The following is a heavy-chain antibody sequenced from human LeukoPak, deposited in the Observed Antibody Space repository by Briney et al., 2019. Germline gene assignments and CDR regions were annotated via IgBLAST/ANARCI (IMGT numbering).Heavy chain of an antibody. CDR1: GFTFSSYA. Sequence: GSLRLSCAASGFTFSSYAMGWVRQAPGKGLEWIGTIYHSGSTEYNPSLKSRVAIFVDTSKNQFSLILHSVAAADTAVYYCARRSEFDNTHYHYFDYWGQGALVTVSS. V-gene: IGHV4-38-2*01. CDR2: IYHSGST. CDR3: ARRSEFDNTHYHYFDY. J-gene: IGHJ4*02. D-gene: IGHD2-15*01.